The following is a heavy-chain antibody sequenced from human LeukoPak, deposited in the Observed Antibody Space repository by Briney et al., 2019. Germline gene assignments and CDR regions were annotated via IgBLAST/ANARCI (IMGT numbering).Heavy chain of an antibody. J-gene: IGHJ4*02. D-gene: IGHD1-14*01. Sequence: NTSETLSLTCTVSGYSISSGYYWGWIRQPPGKGLEWIGSIYHSGSTYYNPSLKSRVTISVDTSKNQFSLKLSSVTAADTAVYYCARAQPPVIFDYWGQGTLVTVSS. V-gene: IGHV4-38-2*02. CDR1: GYSISSGYY. CDR2: IYHSGST. CDR3: ARAQPPVIFDY.